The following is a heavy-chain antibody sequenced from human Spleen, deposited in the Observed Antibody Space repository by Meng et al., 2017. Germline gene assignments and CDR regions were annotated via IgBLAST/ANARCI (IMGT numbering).Heavy chain of an antibody. CDR1: GYTFTTHY. Sequence: ASVKVSCKASGYTFTTHYMHWVRQAPGQGLEWMGRINPTSGGTDYAQKFQVRVTMTRDTSISTAYMELRSLSSDDTAVYYCARDPPYPLTLDVWGQGTTVTVSS. CDR2: INPTSGGT. CDR3: ARDPPYPLTLDV. J-gene: IGHJ6*02. D-gene: IGHD2-2*02. V-gene: IGHV1-2*06.